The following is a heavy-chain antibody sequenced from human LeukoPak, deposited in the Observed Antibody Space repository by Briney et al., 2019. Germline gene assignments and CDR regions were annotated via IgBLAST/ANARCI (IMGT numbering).Heavy chain of an antibody. Sequence: GGSLRLSCAASGFTFSSYSMNWVRQAPGKGLEWVAVVSDDGNNIYYADSVKGRFTISRDNSKNTLYLQMNSLRAEDTAVYYCATENYGSGSYYSLYYYYYYMDVWGKGTTVTISS. V-gene: IGHV3-30*03. CDR2: VSDDGNNI. CDR3: ATENYGSGSYYSLYYYYYYMDV. CDR1: GFTFSSYS. J-gene: IGHJ6*03. D-gene: IGHD3-10*01.